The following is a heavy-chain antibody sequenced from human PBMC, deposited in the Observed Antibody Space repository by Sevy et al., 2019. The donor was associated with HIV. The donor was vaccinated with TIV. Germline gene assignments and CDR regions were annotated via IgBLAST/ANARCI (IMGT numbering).Heavy chain of an antibody. V-gene: IGHV4-61*01. CDR3: VRDWIAAAGGYFDN. D-gene: IGHD6-13*01. CDR2: ISYIGST. CDR1: GGSLSSGSYY. Sequence: SETLSLTCTVSGGSLSSGSYYWSWIRQPPGKGLEWIGYISYIGSTNYNPSLKSRVTISVDTSKNQLSLRLTSVTAADTAVYYCVRDWIAAAGGYFDNWGQGTLVTVSS. J-gene: IGHJ4*02.